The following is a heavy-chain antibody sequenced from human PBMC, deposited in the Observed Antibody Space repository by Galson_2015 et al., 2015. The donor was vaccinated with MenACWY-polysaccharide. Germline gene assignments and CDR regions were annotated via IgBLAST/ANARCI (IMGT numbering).Heavy chain of an antibody. CDR2: ISSSGSTI. Sequence: SLRLSCAASGFTFSDYYMSWLRQAPGKGLEWVSYISSSGSTIYYADSVKGRFTISRDNAKNSLYLQMNSLRAEDTAVYYCARSAEALAIFGVDLVDFDYSGQGTLVTVSS. V-gene: IGHV3-11*01. J-gene: IGHJ4*02. CDR1: GFTFSDYY. CDR3: ARSAEALAIFGVDLVDFDY. D-gene: IGHD3-3*01.